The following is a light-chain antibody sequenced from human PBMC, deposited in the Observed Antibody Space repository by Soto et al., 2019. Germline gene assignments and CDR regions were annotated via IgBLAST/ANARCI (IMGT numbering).Light chain of an antibody. V-gene: IGKV3-15*01. CDR3: QQYDDWPLT. CDR2: DVS. J-gene: IGKJ4*01. CDR1: QGVTTN. Sequence: EILMTHSTSTRSVSPVERVTLSCRAGQGVTTNFAWYQQKSGQSPRLLLYDVSTRATGTPARFSGGGSGTEFTLTISSLQSEDFAVYYCQQYDDWPLTFGGGTKVDIK.